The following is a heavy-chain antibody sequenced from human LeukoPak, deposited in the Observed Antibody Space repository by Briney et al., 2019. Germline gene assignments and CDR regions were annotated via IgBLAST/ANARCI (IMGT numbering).Heavy chain of an antibody. V-gene: IGHV3-21*04. Sequence: GGSLRLSCAASGFTFSSYSMNWVRQAPGKGLEWVSSISSSSSYIYYADSVKGRFTISRDNAKNSLYLQMNSLRAEDTAVYYWAKDGGSLGEVRDWGQGTLVTVSS. CDR2: ISSSSSYI. D-gene: IGHD3-16*01. CDR3: AKDGGSLGEVRD. CDR1: GFTFSSYS. J-gene: IGHJ4*02.